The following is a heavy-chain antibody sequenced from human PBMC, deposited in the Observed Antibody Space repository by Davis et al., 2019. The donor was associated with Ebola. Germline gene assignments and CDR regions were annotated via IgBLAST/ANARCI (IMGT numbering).Heavy chain of an antibody. J-gene: IGHJ5*02. V-gene: IGHV5-10-1*01. CDR2: VDPSDSYT. D-gene: IGHD5-24*01. Sequence: GESLKISCQGSGYSFTNYWIGWVRQMPGKGLEWMGRVDPSDSYTDYSPSFQGHVTMSADESTGTAYLQFRSLKAWDSAIYYCARGFGLQLLSNPLDSWGQGTLVTVSS. CDR1: GYSFTNYW. CDR3: ARGFGLQLLSNPLDS.